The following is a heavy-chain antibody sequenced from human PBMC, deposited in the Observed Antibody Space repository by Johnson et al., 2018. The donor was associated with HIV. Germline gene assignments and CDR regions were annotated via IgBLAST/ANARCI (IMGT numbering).Heavy chain of an antibody. V-gene: IGHV3-30*04. Sequence: QVQLVESGGGLVKPGGSLRLSCAASGFTFSSYAMHWVRQAPGKGLEWVAVISYDGSNKYYADSVKGRFTISRYNSKNTLYLQMNSLRAEDTAVYYCARDATYYYDSSGYHDAFDIWGQGTMVTVSS. J-gene: IGHJ3*02. D-gene: IGHD3-22*01. CDR3: ARDATYYYDSSGYHDAFDI. CDR2: ISYDGSNK. CDR1: GFTFSSYA.